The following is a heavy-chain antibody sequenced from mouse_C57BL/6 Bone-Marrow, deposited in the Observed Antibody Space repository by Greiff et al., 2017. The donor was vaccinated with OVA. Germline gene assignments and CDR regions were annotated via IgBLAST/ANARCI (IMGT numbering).Heavy chain of an antibody. D-gene: IGHD2-14*01. Sequence: CEASGVDFSRYWMSWVRRAPGKGLEWIGEINPDSSTINYAPSLKDKFIISRDNAKNTLYPQMSKVRSEDTALYYCARLRDDGYWGQGTTLTVSS. CDR2: INPDSSTI. CDR3: ARLRDDGY. J-gene: IGHJ2*01. CDR1: GVDFSRYW. V-gene: IGHV4-1*01.